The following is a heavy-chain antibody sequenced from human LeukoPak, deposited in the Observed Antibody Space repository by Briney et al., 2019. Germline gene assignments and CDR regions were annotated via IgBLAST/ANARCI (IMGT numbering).Heavy chain of an antibody. D-gene: IGHD4-17*01. CDR1: GFTFSSYA. J-gene: IGHJ4*02. V-gene: IGHV3-23*01. CDR2: ISGSGGST. Sequence: GGSLRLSCAASGFTFSSYAMSWVRQAPGKGLEWVSAISGSGGSTYYADSVKGRFTISRDNSKNTLYQQMNSLRAEDTAVYYCANDYGDRTKGVYYFDYWGQGTLVTVSS. CDR3: ANDYGDRTKGVYYFDY.